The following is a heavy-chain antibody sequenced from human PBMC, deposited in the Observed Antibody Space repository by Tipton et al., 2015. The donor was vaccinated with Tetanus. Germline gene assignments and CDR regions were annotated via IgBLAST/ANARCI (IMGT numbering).Heavy chain of an antibody. CDR3: ASQFWGYWFDP. V-gene: IGHV4-39*01. Sequence: GLVKPSEPLSLTCTVSGDSVRGSRYYWGWVRQPPGKGLEWIGSIYYSGSTYHNASLKSRVTMSVDTSKNQFSLTLGSVTAADTAIYDCASQFWGYWFDPWGPGTLVIVSS. CDR1: GDSVRGSRYY. CDR2: IYYSGST. D-gene: IGHD7-27*01. J-gene: IGHJ5*02.